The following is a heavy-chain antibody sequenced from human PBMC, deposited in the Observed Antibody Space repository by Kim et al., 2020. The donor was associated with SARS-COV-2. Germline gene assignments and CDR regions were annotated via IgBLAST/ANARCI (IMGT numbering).Heavy chain of an antibody. CDR2: FIPNSGGT. CDR1: GYTFTGYY. CDR3: ARDPSGSYYPEYYFDY. J-gene: IGHJ4*02. D-gene: IGHD1-26*01. V-gene: IGHV1-2*02. Sequence: ASVKVSCKASGYTFTGYYMHWVRQAPGQGLEWMGWFIPNSGGTNYAQEFQGRVTMTRDTSISTAYMELRRLRSDDTAVYYCARDPSGSYYPEYYFDYWGQGTLVTVSS.